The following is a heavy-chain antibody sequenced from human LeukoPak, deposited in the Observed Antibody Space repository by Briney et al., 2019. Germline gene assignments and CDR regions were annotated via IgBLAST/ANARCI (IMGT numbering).Heavy chain of an antibody. J-gene: IGHJ4*02. V-gene: IGHV3-30*18. D-gene: IGHD3-9*01. CDR3: AKGTDFFILTGPVGFDY. CDR1: GFTFSSYG. CDR2: ISYDGSNK. Sequence: PGRSLRLSCAASGFTFSSYGMHWVRQAPGKGLEWVAVISYDGSNKYYADSVKGRFTISRDNSKNTLYLQMNSLRAEDTAVYYCAKGTDFFILTGPVGFDYWGQGTLVTVSS.